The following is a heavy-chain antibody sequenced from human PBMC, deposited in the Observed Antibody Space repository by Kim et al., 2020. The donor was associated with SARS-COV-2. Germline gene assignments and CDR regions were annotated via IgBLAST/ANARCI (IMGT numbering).Heavy chain of an antibody. CDR2: IRSKAYGGTT. J-gene: IGHJ4*02. D-gene: IGHD1-26*01. CDR3: TREDSQVGAFDY. V-gene: IGHV3-49*03. CDR1: GFTFGDYA. Sequence: GGSLRLSCTASGFTFGDYAMSWFRQAPGNGLEWVGFIRSKAYGGTTEYAASVKGRFTISRDDSKSIAYLQMNSLKTEDTAVYYCTREDSQVGAFDYWGQGTLVTVSS.